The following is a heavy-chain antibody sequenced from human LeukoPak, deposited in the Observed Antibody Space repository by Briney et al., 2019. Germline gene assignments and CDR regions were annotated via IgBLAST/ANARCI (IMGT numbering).Heavy chain of an antibody. D-gene: IGHD1-1*01. J-gene: IGHJ4*02. CDR1: GFTFSSYA. Sequence: GGSLTLSCAASGFTFSSYAMSWVRQAPGKGLQWVSTISGSGGSTYYADSVKGRFPLSRDNSKNTLYLQMNSVRADDTAVYYCARRPGLERYYFDCWGQETLVTVSS. CDR3: ARRPGLERYYFDC. CDR2: ISGSGGST. V-gene: IGHV3-23*01.